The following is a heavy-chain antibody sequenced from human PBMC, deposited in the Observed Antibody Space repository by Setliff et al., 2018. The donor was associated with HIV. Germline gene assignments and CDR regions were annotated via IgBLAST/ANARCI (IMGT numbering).Heavy chain of an antibody. V-gene: IGHV3-7*03. Sequence: PGGSLRLSCAASGFTFSSYWMSWVRQAPGKGLEWVANIKQDGSETYYVDSVKGRFTASRDNSKNSLYLQMTSLKAEDTAVYYCARANELLTRFSYYYYYMDVWGEGTTVTVSS. CDR1: GFTFSSYW. D-gene: IGHD2-15*01. CDR2: IKQDGSET. J-gene: IGHJ6*03. CDR3: ARANELLTRFSYYYYYMDV.